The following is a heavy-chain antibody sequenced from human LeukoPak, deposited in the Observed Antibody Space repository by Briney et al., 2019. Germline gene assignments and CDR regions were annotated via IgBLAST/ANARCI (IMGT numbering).Heavy chain of an antibody. Sequence: HPGGSLRLSCAASGFTFSDYWMHWVRQAPGKGLVWVSRISSDGSRVTYADSVKGRFTISRDNSKNTLYLQMNSLRAEDTAVYYCARGYDSSGYHNWFDPWGQGTLVTVSS. V-gene: IGHV3-74*01. J-gene: IGHJ5*02. CDR3: ARGYDSSGYHNWFDP. CDR2: ISSDGSRV. CDR1: GFTFSDYW. D-gene: IGHD3-22*01.